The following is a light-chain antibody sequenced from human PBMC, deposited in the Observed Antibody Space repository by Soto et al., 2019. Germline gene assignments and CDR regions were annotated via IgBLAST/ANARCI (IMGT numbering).Light chain of an antibody. Sequence: DIQMTQSPSSLSASVGDRVTITCRASQSISIYLNWYQQKPGKAPKILIYAASSLQSGVPSRFSGSGSGTDFTLTISSLQPEDFATYYCQQSYSTLGLTFGGGTKVEIK. CDR3: QQSYSTLGLT. CDR2: AAS. J-gene: IGKJ4*01. CDR1: QSISIY. V-gene: IGKV1-39*01.